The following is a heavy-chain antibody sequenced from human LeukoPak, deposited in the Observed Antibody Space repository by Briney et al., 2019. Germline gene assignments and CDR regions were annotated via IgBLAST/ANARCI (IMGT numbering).Heavy chain of an antibody. CDR3: ARRRYSGSSQHFDY. D-gene: IGHD1-26*01. Sequence: GGSLRLSCAASGFTFSSYAMHWVRQAPGKGLEWVALISYDGTNKYYADSVKGRFTISRDNAKNSLYLQMNSLRAEDTAVYYCARRRYSGSSQHFDYWGQGTLVTVSS. J-gene: IGHJ4*02. CDR2: ISYDGTNK. V-gene: IGHV3-30*04. CDR1: GFTFSSYA.